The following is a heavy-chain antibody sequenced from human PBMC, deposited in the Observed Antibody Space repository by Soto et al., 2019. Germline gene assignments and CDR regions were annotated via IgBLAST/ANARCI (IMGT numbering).Heavy chain of an antibody. Sequence: QVQLQESGPGLVKPSETLSLTCTVSGGSIGSYYWSWIRQPPGKGLEWIGYIYYSGSTNYNPSLKSRVTISVDTSKNQFSLKLSSATAADTAVYYCARRYGGNLDYWDQGTLVTVSS. CDR3: ARRYGGNLDY. J-gene: IGHJ4*02. CDR2: IYYSGST. CDR1: GGSIGSYY. V-gene: IGHV4-59*08. D-gene: IGHD1-1*01.